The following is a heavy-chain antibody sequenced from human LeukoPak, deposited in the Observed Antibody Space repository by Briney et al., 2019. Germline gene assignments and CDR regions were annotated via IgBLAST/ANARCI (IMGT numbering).Heavy chain of an antibody. CDR2: VNLQGST. V-gene: IGHV4-4*02. CDR3: ARRSGIADRLFDY. CDR1: GGSLSNTNW. Sequence: SGTLSLTCGVSGGSLSNTNWWTRFRQPPGKGLEWIGEVNLQGSTHYNPSLKNRVAISVDKSENHISLKLTSVTAADTAVYYCARRSGIADRLFDYWGQGTLVTVSS. D-gene: IGHD6-6*01. J-gene: IGHJ4*02.